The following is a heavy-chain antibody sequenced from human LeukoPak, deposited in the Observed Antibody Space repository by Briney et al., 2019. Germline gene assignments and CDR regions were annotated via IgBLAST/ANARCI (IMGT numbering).Heavy chain of an antibody. CDR1: GDSMNSKTYY. J-gene: IGHJ1*01. CDR2: LSYSGST. D-gene: IGHD3-10*01. CDR3: TRDEELYRHGSHYYEVM. Sequence: PSETLSLTCSVSGDSMNSKTYYWGWIRQPPGKGLEWIGRLSYSGSTFFNPSLQSRVTISLDTSKNKLSLKLSSVTAADTAVYYCTRDEELYRHGSHYYEVMWGQGTLVTVSS. V-gene: IGHV4-39*07.